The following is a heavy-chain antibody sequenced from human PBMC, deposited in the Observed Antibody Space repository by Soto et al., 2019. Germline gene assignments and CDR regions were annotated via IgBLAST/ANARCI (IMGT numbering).Heavy chain of an antibody. J-gene: IGHJ4*02. V-gene: IGHV4-39*01. D-gene: IGHD3-16*01. CDR2: VNYRGNS. CDR1: GDSVISDHYY. Sequence: QLQLQESGPGLVKPSETLSLSCTVSGDSVISDHYYWAWVRQPPGKGLEWIGNVNYRGNSYQKPSLKSRVTITVDTSTNQVSLKLTSVTAADTSVYYCARQGGNKFDYWGQGTLGTVSS. CDR3: ARQGGNKFDY.